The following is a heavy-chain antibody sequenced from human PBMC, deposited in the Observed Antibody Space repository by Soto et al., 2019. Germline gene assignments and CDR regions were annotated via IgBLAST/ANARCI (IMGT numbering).Heavy chain of an antibody. V-gene: IGHV4-28*03. CDR3: ARELPPFDY. Sequence: ASETLSLTCAVSGYSISSSNWWGWIRQPPGKGLEWIGYIYYSGTTYYNPSLKSRITINSDTSKNQFSLQLNSVTPEDTAVYYCARELPPFDYWGQGTLVTVS. J-gene: IGHJ4*02. CDR1: GYSISSSNW. CDR2: IYYSGTT.